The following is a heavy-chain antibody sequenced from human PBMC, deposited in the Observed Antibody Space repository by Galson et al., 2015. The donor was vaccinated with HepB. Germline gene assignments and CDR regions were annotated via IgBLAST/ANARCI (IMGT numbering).Heavy chain of an antibody. CDR1: GFTFSSYG. J-gene: IGHJ4*02. Sequence: SLRLSCAASGFTFSSYGMHWVRQAPGKGLEWVAVISYDGSNKYYADSVKGRFTISRDNSKNTLYLQMNSLRAEDTAVYYCAKDAGAAAGKNRYFDYWGQGTLVTVSS. CDR2: ISYDGSNK. V-gene: IGHV3-30*18. CDR3: AKDAGAAAGKNRYFDY. D-gene: IGHD6-13*01.